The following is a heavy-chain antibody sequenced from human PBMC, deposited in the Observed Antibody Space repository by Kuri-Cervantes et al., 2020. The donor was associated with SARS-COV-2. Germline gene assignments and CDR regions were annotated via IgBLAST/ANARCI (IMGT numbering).Heavy chain of an antibody. CDR2: IRYDGSNK. CDR3: AKGSLVGHSRTDY. CDR1: GFTFSSYG. J-gene: IGHJ4*02. D-gene: IGHD5-18*01. Sequence: GESLKISCAASGFTFSSYGMHWVRQAPGKGLEWVAFIRYDGSNKYYADSVKGRFTISRDNSKNTLYLQMNSLRAEDMAVYYCAKGSLVGHSRTDYWGQGTLVTVSS. V-gene: IGHV3-30*02.